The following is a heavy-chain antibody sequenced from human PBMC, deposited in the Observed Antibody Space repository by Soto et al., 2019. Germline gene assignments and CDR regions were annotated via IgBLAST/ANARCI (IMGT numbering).Heavy chain of an antibody. CDR1: GYSLTSYW. V-gene: IGHV5-10-1*01. Sequence: GGSLRLSXAASGYSLTSYWISWVRQMPGKGLEWMGRIDPSDSYTNYSPSFQGHVTISADKSISTAYLQWSSLKASDTAMYYCARQFGVVTHYYFDYWGQGTLVTVSS. D-gene: IGHD3-3*01. J-gene: IGHJ4*02. CDR3: ARQFGVVTHYYFDY. CDR2: IDPSDSYT.